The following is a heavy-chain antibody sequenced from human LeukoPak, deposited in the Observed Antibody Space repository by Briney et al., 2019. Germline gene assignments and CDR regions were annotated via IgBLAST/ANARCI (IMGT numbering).Heavy chain of an antibody. J-gene: IGHJ5*02. CDR3: ARDNSMGGRGWWFDP. CDR1: GYTFTSYY. CDR2: INPSGGST. V-gene: IGHV1-46*01. Sequence: ASVKVSCKASGYTFTSYYMHWVRQAPGQGLEWMGIINPSGGSTSYAQKFQGRVIMTRDMSTSTDYMELSSLISEDTAVYYCARDNSMGGRGWWFDPWGRGTLVTVSS. D-gene: IGHD2-15*01.